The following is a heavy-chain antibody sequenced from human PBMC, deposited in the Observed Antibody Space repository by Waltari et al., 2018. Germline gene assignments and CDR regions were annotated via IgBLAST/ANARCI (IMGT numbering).Heavy chain of an antibody. D-gene: IGHD1-20*01. CDR1: GYSISSGYY. V-gene: IGHV4-38-2*02. J-gene: IGHJ4*02. CDR3: ARDTPAPRITGATSVDY. Sequence: QVQLQESGPGLVKPSETLSLTCAVSGYSISSGYYWGWIRQPPGKVLEWIGSIYHSGSTYSNPSLTSRVTISVDTSKNQFSLKLSSVTAADTAVYYCARDTPAPRITGATSVDYWGQGTLVTVSS. CDR2: IYHSGST.